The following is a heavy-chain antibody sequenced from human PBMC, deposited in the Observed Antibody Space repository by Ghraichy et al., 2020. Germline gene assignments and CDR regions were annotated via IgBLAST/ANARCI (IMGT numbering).Heavy chain of an antibody. J-gene: IGHJ4*02. CDR1: GFTFSSYG. V-gene: IGHV3-30*02. CDR3: AKAWDY. CDR2: IRFDGSYK. Sequence: GGSLRLSCAASGFTFSSYGMHWVRQAPGKGLEWVAFIRFDGSYKYYADSVKGRFTISRDNSKNTLYLQMNSLRAEDTAVYYCAKAWDYWGQGTLVTVSS.